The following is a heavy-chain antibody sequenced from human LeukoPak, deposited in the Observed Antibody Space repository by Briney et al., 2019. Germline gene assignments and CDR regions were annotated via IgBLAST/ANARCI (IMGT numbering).Heavy chain of an antibody. V-gene: IGHV3-15*01. D-gene: IGHD3-16*02. CDR1: GFTFSNAW. Sequence: GGSLRLSCAASGFTFSNAWMSWVRQAPGKGLEWVGRIKSKTDGGTTDYAAPVKGRFTISRDDSKNTLYLQMNSLKTEDTAVYYCTTKVAVYVWGSYRKPPVWGQGTLVTVSS. CDR3: TTKVAVYVWGSYRKPPV. CDR2: IKSKTDGGTT. J-gene: IGHJ4*02.